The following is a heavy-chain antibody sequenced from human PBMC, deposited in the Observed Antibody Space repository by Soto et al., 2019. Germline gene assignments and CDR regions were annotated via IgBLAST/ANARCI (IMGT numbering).Heavy chain of an antibody. D-gene: IGHD3-22*01. Sequence: PGGSLRLSCAASGFTFSSYAMHWVRQAPGKGLEWVAVISYDGSNKYYADSVKGRFTISRDNPKNTLYLQMNSLRAGDTAIYFCARAIGPTLFDYWGQGTLVTVSS. CDR1: GFTFSSYA. J-gene: IGHJ4*02. V-gene: IGHV3-30-3*01. CDR3: ARAIGPTLFDY. CDR2: ISYDGSNK.